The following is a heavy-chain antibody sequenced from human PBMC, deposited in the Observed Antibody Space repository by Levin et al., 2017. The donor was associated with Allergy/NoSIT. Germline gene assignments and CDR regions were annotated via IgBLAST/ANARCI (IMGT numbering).Heavy chain of an antibody. CDR3: ARGEYCSGGSCYPWFDP. J-gene: IGHJ5*02. D-gene: IGHD2-15*01. CDR2: ISAYNGNT. Sequence: GESLKISCKASGYTFTSYGISWVRQAPGQGLEWMGWISAYNGNTNYAQKLQGRVTMTTDTSTSTAYMELRSLRSDDTAVYYCARGEYCSGGSCYPWFDPWGQGTLVTVSS. V-gene: IGHV1-18*01. CDR1: GYTFTSYG.